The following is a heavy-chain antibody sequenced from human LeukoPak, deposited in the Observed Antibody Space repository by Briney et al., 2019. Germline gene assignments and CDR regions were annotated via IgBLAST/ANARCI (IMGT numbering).Heavy chain of an antibody. D-gene: IGHD3-10*01. V-gene: IGHV4-38-2*02. CDR1: GYSISSGYY. CDR2: IYHSGST. Sequence: SETLSLTCTVSGYSISSGYYWGWIRQPPGKGLEWIGSIYHSGSTYYNPSLKSRVTISVDTSKNQFSLKLSSVTAADTAVYYCARARYGSGSYYNFDYWGQGTLVTVSS. CDR3: ARARYGSGSYYNFDY. J-gene: IGHJ4*02.